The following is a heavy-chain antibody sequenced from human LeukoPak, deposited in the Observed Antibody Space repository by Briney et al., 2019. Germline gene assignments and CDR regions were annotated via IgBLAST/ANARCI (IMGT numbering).Heavy chain of an antibody. CDR2: IYYSGST. Sequence: SETLSLTCAVYGGSFSGFYWTWIRQPPGKGLEWIGYIYYSGSTNYNPSLKSRVTISVDTSKNQFSLKLSSVTAADTAVYYCARDRVGQQLVGRNYYYYYMDVWGKGTTVTISS. J-gene: IGHJ6*03. D-gene: IGHD6-13*01. V-gene: IGHV4-59*01. CDR1: GGSFSGFY. CDR3: ARDRVGQQLVGRNYYYYYMDV.